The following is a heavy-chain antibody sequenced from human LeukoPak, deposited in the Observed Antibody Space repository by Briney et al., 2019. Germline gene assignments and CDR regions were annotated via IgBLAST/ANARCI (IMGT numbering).Heavy chain of an antibody. CDR3: ARGGGDDAFDI. Sequence: GGSLTLSCAASGFTFINYAISWVRQAPGKGLEWVSGISGSGGITYYAEFVKGRFTISRDNSKSTLYLQLNSLRAEDTAVYYCARGGGDDAFDIWGQGTMVTVSS. V-gene: IGHV3-23*01. J-gene: IGHJ3*02. D-gene: IGHD3-10*01. CDR2: ISGSGGIT. CDR1: GFTFINYA.